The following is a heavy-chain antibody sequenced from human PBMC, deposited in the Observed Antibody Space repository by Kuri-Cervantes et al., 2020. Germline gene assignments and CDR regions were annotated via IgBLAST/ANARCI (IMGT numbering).Heavy chain of an antibody. CDR1: GFTFDDYA. D-gene: IGHD4-17*01. V-gene: IGHV3-9*01. CDR2: ISWNSGSI. CDR3: AREGDNYGDYEFDY. J-gene: IGHJ4*02. Sequence: LSLTCAASGFTFDDYAMHWVRQAPGKGLEWVSGISWNSGSIGYADSVKGRFTISRDNAKNSLYLQMNSLRAEDAAVYYCAREGDNYGDYEFDYWGQGTLVTVSS.